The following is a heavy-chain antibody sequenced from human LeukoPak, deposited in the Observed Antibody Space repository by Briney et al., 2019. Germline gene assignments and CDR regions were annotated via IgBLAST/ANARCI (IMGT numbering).Heavy chain of an antibody. CDR3: AKTTSGYASSFAC. J-gene: IGHJ4*02. V-gene: IGHV3-21*04. CDR2: ITTISHYI. Sequence: GGSLRLSCAASGFTLSDYHMNWVRQAPGKGLEWLSSITTISHYIYYAGAVRGRFTISRDNAKNSLYLQMNSLRAEDSALYFCAKTTSGYASSFACWGQGTLVTVSS. CDR1: GFTLSDYH. D-gene: IGHD1-14*01.